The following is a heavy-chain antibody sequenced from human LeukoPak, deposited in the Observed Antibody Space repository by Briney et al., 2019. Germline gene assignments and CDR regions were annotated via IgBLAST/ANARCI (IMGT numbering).Heavy chain of an antibody. Sequence: ASVKVSCNASGYTFTSYGISWVRQAPGQGLEWMGWISAYNGNTNYAQKLQGRVTMTTDTSTSTAYMELRSLRSDDTAVYYCSSGYYGNDLDCWGQGTLVTVSS. CDR2: ISAYNGNT. D-gene: IGHD3-22*01. CDR3: SSGYYGNDLDC. CDR1: GYTFTSYG. J-gene: IGHJ4*02. V-gene: IGHV1-18*01.